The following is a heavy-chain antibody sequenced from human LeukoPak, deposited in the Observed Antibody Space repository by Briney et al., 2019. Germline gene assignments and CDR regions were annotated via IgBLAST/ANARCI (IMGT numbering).Heavy chain of an antibody. CDR2: IYSGGST. J-gene: IGHJ4*02. CDR3: AREVDTAMVH. Sequence: PGGPLRLSCAASGVTVSSNYMSWVRQAPGKGLEWVPVIYSGGSTYYADSVKGRFTISRDNSKNTLYLQMNSLRAEDTAVYYCAREVDTAMVHWGQGTLVTVSS. CDR1: GVTVSSNY. V-gene: IGHV3-53*01. D-gene: IGHD5-18*01.